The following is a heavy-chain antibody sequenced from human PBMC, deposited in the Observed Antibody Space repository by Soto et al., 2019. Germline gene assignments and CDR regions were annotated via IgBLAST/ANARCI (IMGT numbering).Heavy chain of an antibody. D-gene: IGHD6-19*01. J-gene: IGHJ4*02. Sequence: PSXTLSLTCVVSGGATSSGSWWRWDRQPAAKGLEWIGEIYHSGSTNYNTSLKSRVTISVDKSKNQFSLKLSSVTAADTAVYYCARDHIAVAGNGDYFDYWGQGTLVTVSS. CDR2: IYHSGST. V-gene: IGHV4-4*02. CDR1: GGATSSGSW. CDR3: ARDHIAVAGNGDYFDY.